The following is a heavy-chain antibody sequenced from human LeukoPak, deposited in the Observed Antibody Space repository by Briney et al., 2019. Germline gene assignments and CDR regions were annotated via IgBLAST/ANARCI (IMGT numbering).Heavy chain of an antibody. Sequence: ASGKVSCKASGYIFANYGFAWVRQAPGQGLEWMGWINTNNGNTKYSQKLQVRVTVTTDTSTSTAYMELRSLASDDTAVYYCAREPISSGTYYPRSDYWGQGTLVTVSS. D-gene: IGHD3-10*01. CDR1: GYIFANYG. J-gene: IGHJ4*02. CDR3: AREPISSGTYYPRSDY. CDR2: INTNNGNT. V-gene: IGHV1-18*01.